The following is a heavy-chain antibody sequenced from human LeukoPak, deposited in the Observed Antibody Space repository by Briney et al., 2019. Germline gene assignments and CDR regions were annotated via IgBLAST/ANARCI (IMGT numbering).Heavy chain of an antibody. CDR2: ISGSGGST. D-gene: IGHD5-18*01. CDR3: AKDRGYSYGYANWFDP. CDR1: GFTFSNYA. Sequence: PGGSLRLSCAASGFTFSNYAMNWVRQAPGKGLEWVSAISGSGGSTNYADSVKGRFTISRDNSKNTLYLQMKSLRVEDTAVYYCAKDRGYSYGYANWFDPWGQGTLVTVSS. J-gene: IGHJ5*02. V-gene: IGHV3-23*01.